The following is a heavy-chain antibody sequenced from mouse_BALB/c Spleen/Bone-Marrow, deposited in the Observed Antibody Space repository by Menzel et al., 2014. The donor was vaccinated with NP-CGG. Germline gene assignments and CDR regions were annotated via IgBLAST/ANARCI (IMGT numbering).Heavy chain of an antibody. CDR3: ARFPMDY. V-gene: IGHV7-3*02. Sequence: EVKVEESGGGSVQPGGSLRLSCTTSGFTFTDYYMSWVRQPPGKALEWLAFIRNKAYGYTTEYSASVRGRFTISRDNSQSILYLQMNTLRAEDSATYYCARFPMDYWGQGTSVTVSS. CDR1: GFTFTDYY. J-gene: IGHJ4*01. CDR2: IRNKAYGYTT.